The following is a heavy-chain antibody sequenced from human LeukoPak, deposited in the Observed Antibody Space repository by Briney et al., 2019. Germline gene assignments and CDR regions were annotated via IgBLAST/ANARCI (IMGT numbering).Heavy chain of an antibody. J-gene: IGHJ4*02. V-gene: IGHV3-23*01. CDR1: GFTFSSDD. CDR2: ISGSGGST. D-gene: IGHD2-15*01. Sequence: GVSLRLSCAASGFTFSSDDMSWLPQAPGKGLVWVSAISGSGGSTYYADSVKGRFIISRDKSKKTLYLQMNSLRAEDTAVYYCAKQAGYCSGGSCYGGAHFDYWGQGTLVTVSS. CDR3: AKQAGYCSGGSCYGGAHFDY.